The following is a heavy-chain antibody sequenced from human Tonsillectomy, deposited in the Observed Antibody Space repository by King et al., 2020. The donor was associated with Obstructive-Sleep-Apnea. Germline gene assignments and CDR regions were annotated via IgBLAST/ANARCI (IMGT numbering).Heavy chain of an antibody. D-gene: IGHD6-13*01. CDR3: ARVVAITADYNFDY. V-gene: IGHV4-39*07. J-gene: IGHJ4*02. CDR1: GGSVSSTTHY. CDR2: SYYSGNT. Sequence: QLQESGPGLVKPSETLSLRCTVSGGSVSSTTHYWGWIRQPPGKGLEWIGSSYYSGNTYYNPSLKSRITIAVDTSKNQFSLNLSSVTAADTAMYYCARVVAITADYNFDYWGRGTLVTVSS.